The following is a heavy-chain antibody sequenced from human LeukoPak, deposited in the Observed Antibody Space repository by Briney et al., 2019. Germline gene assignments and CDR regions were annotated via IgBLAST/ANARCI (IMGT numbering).Heavy chain of an antibody. CDR2: ISSTSSYI. CDR1: GFTFSDYY. CDR3: ARESGSRSYYYYMDV. D-gene: IGHD2-2*01. J-gene: IGHJ6*03. Sequence: GGSLRLSCAGSGFTFSDYYMNWVRQAPGKGLEWVSSISSTSSYIYYADSVKGRFTISRDKDKNSVYLQMTSLRAEDTAVYYCARESGSRSYYYYMDVWGKGTTVTVSS. V-gene: IGHV3-21*01.